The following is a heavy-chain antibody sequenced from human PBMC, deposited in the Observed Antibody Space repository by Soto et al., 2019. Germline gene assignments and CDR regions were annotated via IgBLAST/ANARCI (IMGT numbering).Heavy chain of an antibody. CDR2: IYSSGST. CDR3: AGASIVATSTGRDVGGMDV. J-gene: IGHJ6*02. D-gene: IGHD5-12*01. CDR1: GGSFSSGSYY. Sequence: PSETLSLTCTASGGSFSSGSYYWSWTRQPLGKGLECIGYIYSSGSTNYNPSLKSRVTISVDTSKNQLSLKLSSVTAADTAVYYCAGASIVATSTGRDVGGMDVWGQGTTVTVSS. V-gene: IGHV4-61*01.